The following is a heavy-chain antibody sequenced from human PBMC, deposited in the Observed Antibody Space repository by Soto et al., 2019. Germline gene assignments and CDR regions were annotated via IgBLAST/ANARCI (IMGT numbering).Heavy chain of an antibody. CDR3: AREPRYYYDSSGYLNWFDP. J-gene: IGHJ5*02. V-gene: IGHV3-48*02. CDR2: ISSSSSTI. D-gene: IGHD3-22*01. CDR1: GFTFSSYS. Sequence: EVQLVESGGGLVQPGGSLRLSCAASGFTFSSYSMNWVRQAPGKGLEWVSYISSSSSTIYYEDSVKGRFTISRDNAKNSLYLQMNSLRDEDTAVYYCAREPRYYYDSSGYLNWFDPWGQGTLVTVSS.